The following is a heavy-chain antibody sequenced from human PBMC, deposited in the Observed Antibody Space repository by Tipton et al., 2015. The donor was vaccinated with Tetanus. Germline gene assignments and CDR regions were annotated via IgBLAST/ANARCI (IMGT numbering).Heavy chain of an antibody. CDR2: IYHSGTT. D-gene: IGHD3-3*01. CDR3: ARESITIFGVVSIDY. J-gene: IGHJ4*02. V-gene: IGHV4-4*02. CDR1: GGSIRSSNW. Sequence: SLRLSCAVSGGSIRSSNWWSWVRQTPGKGLEWIGGIYHSGTTNYNPSLKSRVTMSVDNSKNQFSLKLNSVTAADTAVYYCARESITIFGVVSIDYWGQGTLVTVSS.